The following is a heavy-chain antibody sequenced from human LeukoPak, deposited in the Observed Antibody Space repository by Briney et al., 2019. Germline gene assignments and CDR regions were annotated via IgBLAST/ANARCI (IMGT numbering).Heavy chain of an antibody. CDR1: GFTFSSYW. Sequence: PGGSLRLSCAASGFTFSSYWMSWVRQAPGKGLEWVANIKQDGSEKYYVDSVKGRFTISRDNAKNSLYLQMNSLRAEDTAVYYCARDSGSGTILGVVISDFDYWGQGTLVTVSS. J-gene: IGHJ4*02. CDR2: IKQDGSEK. V-gene: IGHV3-7*01. D-gene: IGHD3-3*01. CDR3: ARDSGSGTILGVVISDFDY.